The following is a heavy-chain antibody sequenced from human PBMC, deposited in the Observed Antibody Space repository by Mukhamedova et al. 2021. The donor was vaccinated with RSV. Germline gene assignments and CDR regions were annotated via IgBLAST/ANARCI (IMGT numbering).Heavy chain of an antibody. D-gene: IGHD4-17*01. V-gene: IGHV4-39*02. J-gene: IGHJ4*02. Sequence: AWIGSIYYSGSTYYNPSLKSRVIISVDTAKNHLSLRLSSVTAADTAVYYCARLLTSAGGYFDYWGQGILVTVSP. CDR3: ARLLTSAGGYFDY. CDR2: IYYSGST.